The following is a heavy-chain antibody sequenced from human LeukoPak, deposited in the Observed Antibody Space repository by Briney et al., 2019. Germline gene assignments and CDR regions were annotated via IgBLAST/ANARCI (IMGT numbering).Heavy chain of an antibody. J-gene: IGHJ4*02. Sequence: ASVKVSCKASGGTFSSYAISWVRQAPGQGLEWMGGIIPIFGTANYAQKFQGRVTITADESTSTAYMELSSLRAEDTAVYYCARGSTYYESSGQVPFDYWGQGTLVTVSS. CDR2: IIPIFGTA. CDR1: GGTFSSYA. V-gene: IGHV1-69*01. D-gene: IGHD3-22*01. CDR3: ARGSTYYESSGQVPFDY.